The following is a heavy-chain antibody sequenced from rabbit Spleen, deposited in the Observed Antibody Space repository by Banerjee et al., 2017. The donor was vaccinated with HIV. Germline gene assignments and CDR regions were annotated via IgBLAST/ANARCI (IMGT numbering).Heavy chain of an antibody. V-gene: IGHV1S45*01. D-gene: IGHD4-1*01. Sequence: QEQLVESGGGLVKPEGSLTLTCKASGFSFSDRDVMCWVRQAPGKGLEWIACIDTGSSGFTYFASWAKGRFTISKTSSTTVTLQMTSLTAADTAAYFCARDGYSRGWGIILYYFNLWGPGTLVTVS. J-gene: IGHJ4*01. CDR3: ARDGYSRGWGIILYYFNL. CDR2: IDTGSSGFT. CDR1: GFSFSDRDV.